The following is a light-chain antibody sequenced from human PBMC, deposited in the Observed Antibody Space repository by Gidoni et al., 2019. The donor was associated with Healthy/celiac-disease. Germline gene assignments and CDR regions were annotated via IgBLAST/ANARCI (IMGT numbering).Light chain of an antibody. CDR2: GAS. CDR1: QSVSSN. Sequence: EIVMTQSPATLSVSPGERATLSCRARQSVSSNLAWYQQKPGQAPRLLIYGASTRATGIPARFSGSGSGTEFTLTISSLQSEDFAVYYRQQYNNWPRTFGQGTKLEIK. V-gene: IGKV3-15*01. J-gene: IGKJ2*02. CDR3: QQYNNWPRT.